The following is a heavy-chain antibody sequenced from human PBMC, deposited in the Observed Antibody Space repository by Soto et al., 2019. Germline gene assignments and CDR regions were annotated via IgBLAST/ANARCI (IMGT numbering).Heavy chain of an antibody. V-gene: IGHV1-69*13. CDR1: GGTFSSYA. J-gene: IGHJ6*02. CDR2: IIPIFGAA. D-gene: IGHD3-3*01. CDR3: ARDSSDSTTYYDFWSGYPPYYYYGMDV. Sequence: SVKVSCKASGGTFSSYAISWVRQAPGQGLEWMGGIIPIFGAANYAQKFQGRVTITADESTSTAYMELSSLRSEDTAVYYCARDSSDSTTYYDFWSGYPPYYYYGMDVWGQGTTVTVSS.